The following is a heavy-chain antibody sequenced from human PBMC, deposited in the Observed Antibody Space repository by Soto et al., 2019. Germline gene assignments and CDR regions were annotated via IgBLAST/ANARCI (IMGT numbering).Heavy chain of an antibody. Sequence: EVQLLESGGGLVQPGGSLRLSCAASGFTFGNYAMIWVRQAPGKGLEWVSTISGGGDGTYYADSVRGRFTISRENSRNTGYLQLNSLRAEDTAVYYCAKTGLGSLATYCSTGDCHYAFDIWGQGTMVTVSS. CDR2: ISGGGDGT. CDR1: GFTFGNYA. D-gene: IGHD2-15*01. V-gene: IGHV3-23*01. J-gene: IGHJ3*02. CDR3: AKTGLGSLATYCSTGDCHYAFDI.